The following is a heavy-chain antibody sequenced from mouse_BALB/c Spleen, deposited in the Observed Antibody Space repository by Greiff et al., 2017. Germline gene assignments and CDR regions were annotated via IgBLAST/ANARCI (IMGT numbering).Heavy chain of an antibody. D-gene: IGHD2-3*01. CDR2: ISSGGSYT. CDR1: GFTFSSYA. Sequence: DVKLVESGGGLVKPGGSLKLSCAASGFTFSSYAMSWVRQSPEKRLEWVAEISSGGSYTYYPDTVTGRFTISRDNAKNTLYLEMSSLRSEDTAMYYCASYDPAWFAYWGQGTLVTVSA. J-gene: IGHJ3*01. V-gene: IGHV5-9-4*01. CDR3: ASYDPAWFAY.